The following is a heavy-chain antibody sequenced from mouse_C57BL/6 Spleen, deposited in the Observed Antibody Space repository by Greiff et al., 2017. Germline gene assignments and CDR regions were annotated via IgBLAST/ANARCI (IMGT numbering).Heavy chain of an antibody. V-gene: IGHV14-4*01. D-gene: IGHD1-1*01. CDR1: GFNIKDDY. Sequence: EVQLQQSGAELVRPGASVKLSCTASGFNIKDDYMHWVKQRPEQGLEWIGWIDPENGDTEYASKFQGKATITADTSSNTAYLQLSSLTSEDTAVYYCTTGYYGGSGTWFAYWGQGTLVTVSA. CDR2: IDPENGDT. CDR3: TTGYYGGSGTWFAY. J-gene: IGHJ3*01.